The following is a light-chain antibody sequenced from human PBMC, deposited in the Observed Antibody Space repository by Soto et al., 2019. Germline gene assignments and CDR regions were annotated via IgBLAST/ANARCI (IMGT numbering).Light chain of an antibody. V-gene: IGLV3-21*04. CDR2: YDS. Sequence: SYELTQPPSVSVAPGKTARITCGGNNIGSKSVHWYQQKPGQAPVLVIYYDSDRPSGIPERFSGSNSGNTATLTISRVEAGDEGDYYCQVWDSSSDHPNWVFGGGTKLTVL. CDR3: QVWDSSSDHPNWV. CDR1: NIGSKS. J-gene: IGLJ3*02.